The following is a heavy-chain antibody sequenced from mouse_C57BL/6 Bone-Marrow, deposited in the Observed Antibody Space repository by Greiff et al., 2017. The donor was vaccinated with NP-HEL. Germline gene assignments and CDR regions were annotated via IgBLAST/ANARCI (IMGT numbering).Heavy chain of an antibody. J-gene: IGHJ1*03. D-gene: IGHD2-1*01. CDR1: GYTFTNYW. CDR2: IYPGGGYT. Sequence: VKLVESGAELVRPGTSVKMSCKASGYTFTNYWIGWAKQRPGHGLEWIGDIYPGGGYTNYNEKFKGKATLTADKSSSTAYMQFSSLTSEDSAIYYCARSHGTWYFDVWGTGTTVTVSS. CDR3: ARSHGTWYFDV. V-gene: IGHV1-63*01.